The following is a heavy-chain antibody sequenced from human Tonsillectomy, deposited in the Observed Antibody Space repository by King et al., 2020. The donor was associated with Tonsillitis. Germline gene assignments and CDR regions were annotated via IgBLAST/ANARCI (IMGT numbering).Heavy chain of an antibody. V-gene: IGHV3-30*18. CDR1: GFTFANYG. D-gene: IGHD3-16*01. J-gene: IGHJ2*01. CDR3: AKDVLGLSVGYFAL. Sequence: VQLVESGGGVVQPGTSLRLSCAASGFTFANYGMHWVRQAPGKGLEWVALIAYDASYENYADSVKGRFTISRDNSKNTLYLEMNSLRVEDTAVYYCAKDVLGLSVGYFALGGRGTLVSVSS. CDR2: IAYDASYE.